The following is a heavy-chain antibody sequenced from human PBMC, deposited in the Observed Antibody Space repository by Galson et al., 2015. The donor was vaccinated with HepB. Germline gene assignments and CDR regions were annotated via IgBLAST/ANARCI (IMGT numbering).Heavy chain of an antibody. Sequence: SLRLSCAASGFTFSSYGMHWVRQAPGKGLEWVAVISYDGSNKYYADSVKGRFTISRDNSKNTLYLQMNSLRAEDTAVHYCAKDRRLGADLWGRGTLVTVSS. CDR2: ISYDGSNK. CDR3: AKDRRLGADL. D-gene: IGHD3-22*01. CDR1: GFTFSSYG. J-gene: IGHJ2*01. V-gene: IGHV3-30*18.